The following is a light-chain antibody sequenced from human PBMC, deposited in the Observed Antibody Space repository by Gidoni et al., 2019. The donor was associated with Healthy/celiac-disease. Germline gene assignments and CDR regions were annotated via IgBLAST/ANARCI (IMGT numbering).Light chain of an antibody. CDR3: QQYNSYSYT. CDR2: KAS. V-gene: IGKV1-5*03. CDR1: QSISSW. Sequence: DIQMTQSLSTLSASVGDRVTITCRASQSISSWFAWYQQKPGKAPKLLISKASSLESGVPSRFSGSGSGTEFTLTISSLQPDDFATYYCQQYNSYSYTFGQGTKLEIK. J-gene: IGKJ2*01.